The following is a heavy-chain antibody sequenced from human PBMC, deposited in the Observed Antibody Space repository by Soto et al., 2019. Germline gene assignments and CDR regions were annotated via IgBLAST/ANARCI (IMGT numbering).Heavy chain of an antibody. CDR2: IYDSGST. V-gene: IGHV4-31*03. CDR1: GGSISRSGYF. CDR3: ARSSRSYFDY. Sequence: PSVILSLTCTVSGGSISRSGYFWSWIRQHQEKGMEWIGYIYDSGSTYYNPSIKSRVSLTVDTSNNQSSLNLTSVTAADTAMYYCARSSRSYFDYWGQGTLVTVSS. J-gene: IGHJ4*02.